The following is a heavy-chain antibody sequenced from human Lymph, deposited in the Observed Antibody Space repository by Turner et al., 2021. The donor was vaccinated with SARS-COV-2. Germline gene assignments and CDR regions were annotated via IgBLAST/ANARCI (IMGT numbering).Heavy chain of an antibody. Sequence: QVQLVESGGGVVQPGRSLRLSCAASGFTFSSYARHWVRQAPGKGLEWVAVISYDGSNKYYADSVKGRFTISRDNSKNTLYLQMNSLRAEDTAVYYCARDSGYEHYYFDYWGQGTLVTVSS. J-gene: IGHJ4*02. CDR1: GFTFSSYA. D-gene: IGHD5-12*01. CDR2: ISYDGSNK. V-gene: IGHV3-30-3*01. CDR3: ARDSGYEHYYFDY.